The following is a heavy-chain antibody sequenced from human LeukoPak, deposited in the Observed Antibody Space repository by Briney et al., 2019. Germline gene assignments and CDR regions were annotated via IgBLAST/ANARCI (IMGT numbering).Heavy chain of an antibody. V-gene: IGHV3-66*01. Sequence: ETLSLTCTVSGGSISSSRYYWGWIRQPPGKGLEWVSVIYSGGSTYYADSVEGRFTISRDNSKNTLYLQMNSLRAEDTAVYYCARDPSSGWYLEGWFDPWGQGTLVTVSS. CDR1: GGSISSSRYY. CDR2: IYSGGST. CDR3: ARDPSSGWYLEGWFDP. J-gene: IGHJ5*02. D-gene: IGHD6-19*01.